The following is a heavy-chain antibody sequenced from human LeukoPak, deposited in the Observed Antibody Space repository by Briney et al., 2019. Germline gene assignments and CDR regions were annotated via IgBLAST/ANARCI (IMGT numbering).Heavy chain of an antibody. CDR2: ISASGGST. V-gene: IGHV3-23*01. CDR1: GFTFSSYA. D-gene: IGHD3-22*01. CDR3: AKDPVDYYYDSSGNY. Sequence: GGSLRLSCATSGFTFSSYAISWVRQAPGKGLEWVSAISASGGSTYYADSVKGRFTISRDNSKNTLYLQMNSLRAEDTAVYYCAKDPVDYYYDSSGNYWGQGTLVTVSS. J-gene: IGHJ4*02.